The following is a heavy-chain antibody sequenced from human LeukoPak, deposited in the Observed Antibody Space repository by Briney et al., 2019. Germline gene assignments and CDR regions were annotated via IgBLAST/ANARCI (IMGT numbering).Heavy chain of an antibody. CDR2: ISGSGSTT. V-gene: IGHV3-23*01. CDR1: GFTFSSYA. D-gene: IGHD6-19*01. J-gene: IGHJ4*02. CDR3: ATKSDTSGWYLGHFDY. Sequence: PGGSLRLSCAASGFTFSSYAMSWVRQAPGKGLEWVSAISGSGSTTYYADSVKGRFTISRDNSKNTLYLQMNSLRAEDTAVYYCATKSDTSGWYLGHFDYWGQGTLVTVSP.